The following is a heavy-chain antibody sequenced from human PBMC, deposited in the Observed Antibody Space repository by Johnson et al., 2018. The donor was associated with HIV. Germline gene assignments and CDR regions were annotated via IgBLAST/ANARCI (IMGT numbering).Heavy chain of an antibody. CDR2: IYSGGTT. D-gene: IGHD1-26*01. CDR3: AREGGGATELHFSNAFDI. J-gene: IGHJ3*02. Sequence: VQLVESGGGLVQPGGSLRLSCVASGFTASNNYMSWVRQAPGKGLEWVSVIYSGGTTDYSDSVKGRFTISRDNSKNTVYLQMNSLRVEDTAVYYCAREGGGATELHFSNAFDIWGQGTMVTVSS. V-gene: IGHV3-66*01. CDR1: GFTASNNY.